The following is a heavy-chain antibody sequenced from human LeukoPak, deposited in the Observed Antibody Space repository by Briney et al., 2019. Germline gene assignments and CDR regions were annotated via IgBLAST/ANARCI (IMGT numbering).Heavy chain of an antibody. CDR2: IYYSGST. Sequence: SETLSLTCTVSGGSISSYYWSWIRQPPGKGLEWIGYIYYSGSTNYNPSLKSRVTISVDTSKNQFSLKLSSVTAADTAVYYCASTQSVPAADYYYYYMDVWGKGTTVTVSS. J-gene: IGHJ6*03. CDR1: GGSISSYY. V-gene: IGHV4-59*01. D-gene: IGHD2-2*01. CDR3: ASTQSVPAADYYYYYMDV.